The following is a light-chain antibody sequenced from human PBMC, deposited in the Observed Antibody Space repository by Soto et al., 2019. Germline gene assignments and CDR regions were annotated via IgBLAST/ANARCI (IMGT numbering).Light chain of an antibody. J-gene: IGKJ3*01. CDR2: GAS. V-gene: IGKV3D-20*02. CDR3: QHRSNWPHT. Sequence: EIVLTQSPGTLSLSPGERATLSCRASQSVSSSYLAWYQQKPGQAPRLLIYGASSRATGIPDRFSGSGSGTDFTLTISRLEPEDFAVYYCQHRSNWPHTFGPGTKVDFK. CDR1: QSVSSSY.